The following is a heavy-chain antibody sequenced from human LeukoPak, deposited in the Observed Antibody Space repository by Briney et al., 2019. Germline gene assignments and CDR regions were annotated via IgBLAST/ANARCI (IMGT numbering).Heavy chain of an antibody. CDR3: ARDPLPGIAAAGTGEGNDY. D-gene: IGHD6-13*01. CDR1: GGTFSIYA. Sequence: SVKVSCKASGGTFSIYAISWVRQAPGQGLEWMGRIIPILGIANYAQKFQGRVTITADKSTSTAYMELSSLRSEDTAVYYCARDPLPGIAAAGTGEGNDYWGQGTLVTVSS. V-gene: IGHV1-69*04. CDR2: IIPILGIA. J-gene: IGHJ4*02.